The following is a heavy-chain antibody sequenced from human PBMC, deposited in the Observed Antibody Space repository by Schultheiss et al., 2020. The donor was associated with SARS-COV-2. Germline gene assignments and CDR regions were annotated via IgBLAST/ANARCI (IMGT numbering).Heavy chain of an antibody. V-gene: IGHV3-21*01. CDR3: AKSFCTGGSCPEYFQY. Sequence: GGSLRLSCAASGFTFSSYSMNWVRQAPGKGLEWVSSISSSSSHIYYADSVKGRFTISRDNAKNSLYLQLNSLRAEDTAVYYCAKSFCTGGSCPEYFQYWGQGTLVTVSS. D-gene: IGHD2-15*01. CDR1: GFTFSSYS. CDR2: ISSSSSHI. J-gene: IGHJ1*01.